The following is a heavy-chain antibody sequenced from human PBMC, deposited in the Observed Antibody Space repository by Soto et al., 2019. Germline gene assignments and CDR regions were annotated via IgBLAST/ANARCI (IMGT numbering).Heavy chain of an antibody. V-gene: IGHV3-23*01. CDR2: ISGSGGST. CDR1: GFTFSSYA. CDR3: AKGARIIAARPDAFDI. D-gene: IGHD6-6*01. J-gene: IGHJ3*02. Sequence: GSLILSFSASGFTFSSYAMTWVRQAPGKGLEWVSAISGSGGSTYYADSVKGRFTISRDNSKNTLYLQMNSLRAEDTAVYYCAKGARIIAARPDAFDIWGQGTMVTVSS.